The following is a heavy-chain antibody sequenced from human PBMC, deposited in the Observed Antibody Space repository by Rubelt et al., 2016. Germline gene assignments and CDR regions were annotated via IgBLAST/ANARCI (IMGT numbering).Heavy chain of an antibody. Sequence: QVQLQQWGAGLLKPSETLSLTCAVYGASFGDYYWAWIRLPPGKGLEWIGEINHSGSTSYKSSLRSRVTISVDTSKNQRSLKVYDVTATDTAVYYCARGPFKWHRYWGHGTLVTVSS. D-gene: IGHD2-8*01. J-gene: IGHJ4*01. V-gene: IGHV4-34*01. CDR2: INHSGST. CDR3: ARGPFKWHRY. CDR1: GASFGDYY.